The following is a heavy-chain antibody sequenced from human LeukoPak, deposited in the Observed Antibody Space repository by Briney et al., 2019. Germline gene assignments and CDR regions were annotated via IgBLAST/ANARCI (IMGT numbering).Heavy chain of an antibody. CDR3: ARGGLAGAGIDY. D-gene: IGHD6-13*01. CDR2: IWYDGGNK. CDR1: GFTFSSYG. J-gene: IGHJ4*02. V-gene: IGHV3-33*01. Sequence: GRSLRLSCGASGFTFSSYGMHWVRQAPGKGLEWVTIIWYDGGNKYYADSVKGRFTISRDNSKNTVSLQMNSLRAEDTAVYYCARGGLAGAGIDYWGQGTLVTVSS.